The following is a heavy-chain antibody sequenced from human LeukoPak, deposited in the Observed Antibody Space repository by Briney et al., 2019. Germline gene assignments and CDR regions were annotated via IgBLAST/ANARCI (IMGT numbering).Heavy chain of an antibody. Sequence: SETLSLTCTVSGGSISSYYWSWIRQPPGKGLEWIGYIYYSGSTNYNPSLKSRVTISVDTSKNQFSLKLSSVTAADTAVYYCARGGKTVVAAFNHWFDPWGQGTLVTVSS. CDR1: GGSISSYY. CDR3: ARGGKTVVAAFNHWFDP. D-gene: IGHD2-15*01. J-gene: IGHJ5*02. CDR2: IYYSGST. V-gene: IGHV4-59*12.